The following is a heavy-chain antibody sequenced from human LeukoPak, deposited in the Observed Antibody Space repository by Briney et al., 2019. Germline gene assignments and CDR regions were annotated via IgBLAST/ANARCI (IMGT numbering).Heavy chain of an antibody. CDR3: ARDPYGRPTYYFDY. CDR1: GFTFSSYA. D-gene: IGHD3-10*01. J-gene: IGHJ4*02. Sequence: PGRSLRLSCAASGFTFSSYAMLWVRQAPGKGLEWVAVISYDGSNKYYADSVKGRFTISRDNSKNTLYLQMNILRAEDTAVYYCARDPYGRPTYYFDYWGQGTLVTVSS. CDR2: ISYDGSNK. V-gene: IGHV3-30-3*01.